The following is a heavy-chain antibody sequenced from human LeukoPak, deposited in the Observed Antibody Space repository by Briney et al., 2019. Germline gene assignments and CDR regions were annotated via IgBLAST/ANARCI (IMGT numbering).Heavy chain of an antibody. J-gene: IGHJ5*01. CDR1: GGSFTSSSYY. V-gene: IGHV4-31*03. D-gene: IGHD3-3*02. CDR3: ARVGGHFDWFRS. Sequence: PSETLSLTCSVSGGSFTSSSYYWGWIRQPPGKGLEWIGYIYYSGSTLYNPSLQSRVTISVETSKNQFSLKLSSVTAADTAVYYCARVGGHFDWFRSWGQGTLVTVDS. CDR2: IYYSGST.